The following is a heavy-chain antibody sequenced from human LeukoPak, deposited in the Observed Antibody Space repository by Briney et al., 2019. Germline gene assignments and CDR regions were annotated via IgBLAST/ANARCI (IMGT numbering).Heavy chain of an antibody. Sequence: GGSLRLSCAASGFTFSSYGMHWVRQAPGKGLEWVAVISYDGSNKYYADSVKGRFTISRGNSKNTLYLQMNSLRAEDTAVYYCAKSRFISPYYYYYGMDVWGQGTTVTVSS. CDR3: AKSRFISPYYYYYGMDV. CDR2: ISYDGSNK. V-gene: IGHV3-30*18. D-gene: IGHD3-10*01. CDR1: GFTFSSYG. J-gene: IGHJ6*02.